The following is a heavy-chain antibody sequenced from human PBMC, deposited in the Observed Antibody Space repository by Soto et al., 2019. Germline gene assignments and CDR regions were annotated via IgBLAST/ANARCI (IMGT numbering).Heavy chain of an antibody. CDR2: INHSGST. D-gene: IGHD3-10*01. CDR1: GGSFSGYY. J-gene: IGHJ6*02. V-gene: IGHV4-34*01. CDR3: ARGPRVTYYYASGSYSTVDYYNGMDV. Sequence: SETLSLTCAVYGGSFSGYYWSWIRQPPGKGLEWIGEINHSGSTNYNPSLKSRVTISVDTSKNQFSLKLSSVTAADTAVYYCARGPRVTYYYASGSYSTVDYYNGMDVWGQGTTVTVSS.